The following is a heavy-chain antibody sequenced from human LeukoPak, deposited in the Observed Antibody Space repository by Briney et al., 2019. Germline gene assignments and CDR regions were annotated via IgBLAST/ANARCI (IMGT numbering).Heavy chain of an antibody. D-gene: IGHD1-14*01. CDR2: IILNGGAT. CDR1: GFTFTDYY. Sequence: ASVKVSCKASGFTFTDYYLYWVRQAPGQGLERMGGIILNGGATSYAQKFHGRVTFTRDTSISTAYMELIRQTSDDTAVYYCATDGGNHNFDYWGQGTLVTVSS. CDR3: ATDGGNHNFDY. J-gene: IGHJ4*02. V-gene: IGHV1-2*02.